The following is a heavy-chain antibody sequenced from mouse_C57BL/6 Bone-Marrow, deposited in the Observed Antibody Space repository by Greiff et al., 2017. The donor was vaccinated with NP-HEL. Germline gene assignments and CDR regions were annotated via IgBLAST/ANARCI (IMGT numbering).Heavy chain of an antibody. J-gene: IGHJ2*01. V-gene: IGHV1-42*01. D-gene: IGHD1-1*01. CDR1: GYSFTGYY. CDR3: ARRGYGSSVDY. CDR2: INPSTGGT. Sequence: VQLKESGPELVKPGASVKISCKASGYSFTGYYMNWVKQSPEKSLEWIGEINPSTGGTTYNQKFKAKATLTVDKSASTAYMQLKSLTSEDSAVYYCARRGYGSSVDYWGQGTTLTVSS.